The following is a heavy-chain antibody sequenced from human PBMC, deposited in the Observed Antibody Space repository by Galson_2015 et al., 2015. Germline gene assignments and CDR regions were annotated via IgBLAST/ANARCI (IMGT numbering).Heavy chain of an antibody. V-gene: IGHV4-4*02. D-gene: IGHD3-3*01. Sequence: ETLSLTCAVSGGSISSRNWWSWVRQPPGKGLEGIGEIYHSGSTNYNPSLKSRVTISVDKSKNQFSLKLSSVTAADTAVYYCARGGYDFWSGSLDPAFDYWGQGTLVTVSS. CDR1: GGSISSRNW. CDR2: IYHSGST. CDR3: ARGGYDFWSGSLDPAFDY. J-gene: IGHJ4*02.